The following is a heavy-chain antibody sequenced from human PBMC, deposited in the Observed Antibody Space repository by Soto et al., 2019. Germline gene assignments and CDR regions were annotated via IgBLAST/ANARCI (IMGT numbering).Heavy chain of an antibody. D-gene: IGHD1-26*01. CDR2: MSSDGSKI. V-gene: IGHV3-30*18. J-gene: IGHJ4*02. CDR1: GFDFTYYA. Sequence: QVQLVESGGGAVQPGESLRLSCVXSGFDFTYYAMHWVRQAPGKGLESVAVMSSDGSKIHHTDSVKGRFTISRDNSKNTLYLQMNSLRKEDTAVYFCAKDEGVGGTLGLFDYWGQGTLVSVSS. CDR3: AKDEGVGGTLGLFDY.